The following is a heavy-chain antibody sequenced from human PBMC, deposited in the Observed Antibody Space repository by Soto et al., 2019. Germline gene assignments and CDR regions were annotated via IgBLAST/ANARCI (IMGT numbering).Heavy chain of an antibody. J-gene: IGHJ6*02. CDR3: ARFELYCSGGSCYGYYGMDV. CDR2: IIPIFGTA. CDR1: GGTFSSYA. D-gene: IGHD2-15*01. V-gene: IGHV1-69*13. Sequence: SVKVSCKASGGTFSSYAISWVRQAPGQGLEWMGGIIPIFGTANYAQKFQGRVTITADESTSTAYMELSSLRSEDTAVYYCARFELYCSGGSCYGYYGMDVWGQGTTVTVSS.